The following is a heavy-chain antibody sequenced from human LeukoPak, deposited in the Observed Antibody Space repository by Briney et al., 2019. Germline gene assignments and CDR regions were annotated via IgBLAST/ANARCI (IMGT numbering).Heavy chain of an antibody. D-gene: IGHD6-13*01. V-gene: IGHV4-39*01. CDR2: IYYSGST. CDR1: GGSISSSSYY. J-gene: IGHJ4*02. Sequence: KPSETLSLTCTVSGGSISSSSYYWGWIRQPPGKGLEWIGSIYYSGSTYYNPSLKSRVTISVDTSKNQFSLKLNSVTAADTAVYYCARQRDILPTYTSSWYFDYWGQGTLVIISS. CDR3: ARQRDILPTYTSSWYFDY.